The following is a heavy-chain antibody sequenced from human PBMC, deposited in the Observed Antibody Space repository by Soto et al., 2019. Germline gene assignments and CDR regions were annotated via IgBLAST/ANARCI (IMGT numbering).Heavy chain of an antibody. CDR1: GYTFTSYA. D-gene: IGHD1-26*01. J-gene: IGHJ5*02. Sequence: QVQLVQSGAEVKKPRASVKVSCKTSGYTFTSYAMHWVRQAPGQRLEWMGWINAGNGNTKYSQKFQCRVTINRDTSASTDYMELSSLTSEDTALYYCAKKLKHYSYSTVLEENWFDPWGQGTLVTVSS. V-gene: IGHV1-3*01. CDR3: AKKLKHYSYSTVLEENWFDP. CDR2: INAGNGNT.